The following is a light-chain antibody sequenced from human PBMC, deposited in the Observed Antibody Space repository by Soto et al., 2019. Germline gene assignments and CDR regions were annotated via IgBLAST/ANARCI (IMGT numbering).Light chain of an antibody. V-gene: IGKV1-5*01. CDR3: QQYNSYWRT. CDR2: DAS. J-gene: IGKJ1*01. Sequence: DIQMTQPPSTLSASLGDRAPIPCRASQSISSWFAWYQQKPGKAPKLLIFDASSLENGVPSRFSGSGSGTEFTLTISSLQPDDFAPYYCQQYNSYWRTFGQGTKVDIK. CDR1: QSISSW.